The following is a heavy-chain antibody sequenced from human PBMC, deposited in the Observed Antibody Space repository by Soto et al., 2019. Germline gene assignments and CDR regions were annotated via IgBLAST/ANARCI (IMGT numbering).Heavy chain of an antibody. V-gene: IGHV1-69*13. CDR1: GGTFSSYA. Sequence: SVKVTCKASGGTFSSYAISWVRQAPGQGLEWMGGIIPIFGTANYAQKFQGRVTITADESTSTAYMELSSLRSEDTAVYYCARGLLEVAAPPHAFDIWGQGTMVTVSS. D-gene: IGHD6-19*01. J-gene: IGHJ3*02. CDR2: IIPIFGTA. CDR3: ARGLLEVAAPPHAFDI.